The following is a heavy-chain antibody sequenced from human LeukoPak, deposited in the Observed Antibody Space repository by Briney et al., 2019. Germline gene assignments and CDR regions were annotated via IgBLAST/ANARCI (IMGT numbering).Heavy chain of an antibody. CDR1: GGSISSYY. CDR2: IYYSGST. Sequence: PSETLSLTCTVSGGSISSYYWSWIWQPPGKGLEWIGYIYYSGSTNYNPSLKSRVTISVDTSKNQFSLKLSSVTAADTAVYYCARLGAGGVYWGQGTLVTVSS. V-gene: IGHV4-59*08. J-gene: IGHJ4*02. CDR3: ARLGAGGVY. D-gene: IGHD3-16*01.